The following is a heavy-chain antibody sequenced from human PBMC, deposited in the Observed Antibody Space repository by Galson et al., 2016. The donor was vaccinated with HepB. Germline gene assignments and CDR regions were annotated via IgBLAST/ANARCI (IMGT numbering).Heavy chain of an antibody. V-gene: IGHV4-4*07. CDR2: VHKSGST. Sequence: SETLSLTCIVSGGSIRSYYWSWIRQPAGKGLEWIGRVHKSGSTNYNPSLKNRVTMSVDTFKNQFSLKLSSVTAADTAVYYCANSWELESGWVSWGQGTLVTVSS. CDR1: GGSIRSYY. CDR3: ANSWELESGWVS. D-gene: IGHD3-3*01. J-gene: IGHJ5*02.